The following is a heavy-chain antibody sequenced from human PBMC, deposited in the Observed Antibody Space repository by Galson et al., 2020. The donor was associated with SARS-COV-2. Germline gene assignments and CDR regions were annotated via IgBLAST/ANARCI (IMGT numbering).Heavy chain of an antibody. CDR2: ISYDGSNK. D-gene: IGHD3-10*01. CDR3: AREGSLAPGELLWFGELLYPRFFDY. V-gene: IGHV3-30-3*01. CDR1: GFTFSSYA. Sequence: GGSLRLSCAASGFTFSSYAMHWVRQAPGKGLEWVAVISYDGSNKYYADSVKGRFTISRDNSKNTLYLQMNSLRAEDTAVYYCAREGSLAPGELLWFGELLYPRFFDYWGQGTLVTVSS. J-gene: IGHJ4*02.